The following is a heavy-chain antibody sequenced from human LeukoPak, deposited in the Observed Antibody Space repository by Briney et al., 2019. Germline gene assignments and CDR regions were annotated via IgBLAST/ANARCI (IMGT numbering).Heavy chain of an antibody. V-gene: IGHV1-2*06. D-gene: IGHD4-17*01. J-gene: IGHJ3*02. Sequence: ASVKVSCKASGYTFTGYYMHWVRQAPGQGLEWLGRINPNSGGTNYAQKFQGRVTMTRDTSISTAYMELSRLRSDDTALYYSARDAYGDYLDAFDIWGQGTMVTVSS. CDR2: INPNSGGT. CDR1: GYTFTGYY. CDR3: ARDAYGDYLDAFDI.